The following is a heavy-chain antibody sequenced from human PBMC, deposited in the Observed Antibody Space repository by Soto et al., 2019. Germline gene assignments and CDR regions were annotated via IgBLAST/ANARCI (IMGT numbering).Heavy chain of an antibody. CDR1: GGSISSYY. CDR3: ARVGISGSYYPYYYMDV. J-gene: IGHJ6*03. Sequence: SETLSLTCTVSGGSISSYYWSWIRQPPGKGLEWIGYIYYSGSTNYNPSLKSRVTISVDTSKNQFSLKLSSVTAADTAVYYCARVGISGSYYPYYYMDVWGKGTTVTVSS. CDR2: IYYSGST. D-gene: IGHD3-10*01. V-gene: IGHV4-59*01.